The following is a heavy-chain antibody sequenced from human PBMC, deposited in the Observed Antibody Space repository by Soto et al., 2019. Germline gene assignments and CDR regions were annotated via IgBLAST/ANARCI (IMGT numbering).Heavy chain of an antibody. Sequence: GESLKISCKGSGYSFTSYWISWVRQMPGKGLEWMGRIDPSDSYTNYSPSFQGHVTISADKSISTAYLQWSSLKASDTAMYYCARSIAAAGPTYYYGMDVWGQATTVTVSS. CDR2: IDPSDSYT. D-gene: IGHD6-13*01. V-gene: IGHV5-10-1*01. CDR3: ARSIAAAGPTYYYGMDV. J-gene: IGHJ6*01. CDR1: GYSFTSYW.